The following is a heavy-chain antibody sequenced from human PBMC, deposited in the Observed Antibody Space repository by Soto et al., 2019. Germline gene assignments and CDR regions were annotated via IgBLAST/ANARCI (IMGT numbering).Heavy chain of an antibody. CDR1: GFTFSSYS. V-gene: IGHV3-21*01. J-gene: IGHJ3*02. Sequence: GGSLRLSCAASGFTFSSYSMNWVRQATGKGLEWVSSISSSSSYIYYADSVKGRFTISRDNAKNSLYLQMNSLRAEDTAVYYCARDKGLTMVRGVDAFDIWGQGTMVTVSS. D-gene: IGHD3-10*01. CDR3: ARDKGLTMVRGVDAFDI. CDR2: ISSSSSYI.